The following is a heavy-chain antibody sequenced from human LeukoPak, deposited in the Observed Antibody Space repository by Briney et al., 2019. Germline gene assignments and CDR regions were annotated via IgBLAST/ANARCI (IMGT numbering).Heavy chain of an antibody. CDR2: IKQDGSDK. V-gene: IGHV3-7*01. Sequence: GGSLRLSCAASGFTFSAFWMSWVRQAPGKGLEWVANIKQDGSDKYYVDPVKGRFTISRDNAKNSLYLQMNSLRVEDTAVYYCARDSHYYDTSGYYYYFENWGQGTLVTVSS. CDR1: GFTFSAFW. CDR3: ARDSHYYDTSGYYYYFEN. D-gene: IGHD3-22*01. J-gene: IGHJ4*02.